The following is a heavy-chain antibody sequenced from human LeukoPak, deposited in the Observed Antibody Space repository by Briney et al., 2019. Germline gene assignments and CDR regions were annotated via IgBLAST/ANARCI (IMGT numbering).Heavy chain of an antibody. V-gene: IGHV4-34*01. Sequence: NPSETLSLTCAVYGGSFSGYYWSWIRQPPGKGLEWIGEINHSGSTNYNPSLKSRVTISVDTSKNQFSLKLSSVTAADTAVYYCARGASGPLDYWGQGTLVTVSS. J-gene: IGHJ4*02. CDR3: ARGASGPLDY. CDR2: INHSGST. CDR1: GGSFSGYY. D-gene: IGHD3-10*01.